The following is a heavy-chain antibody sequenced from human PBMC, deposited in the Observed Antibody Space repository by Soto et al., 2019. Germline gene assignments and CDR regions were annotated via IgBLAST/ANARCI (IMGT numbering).Heavy chain of an antibody. Sequence: LALTCAVSGDSISSSSYYWAWIRQPPGKGLEWIGSIHYRANSYYSPSLKSRITISVDTSKNQISLRLSSVTAADTAVYYCARPLQLAVSGFDPWGQGTLVTVSS. CDR3: ARPLQLAVSGFDP. CDR1: GDSISSSSYY. J-gene: IGHJ5*02. V-gene: IGHV4-39*01. D-gene: IGHD3-3*02. CDR2: IHYRANS.